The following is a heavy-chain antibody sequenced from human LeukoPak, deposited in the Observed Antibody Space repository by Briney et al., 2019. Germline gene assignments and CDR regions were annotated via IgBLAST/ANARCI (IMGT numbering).Heavy chain of an antibody. D-gene: IGHD6-19*01. CDR3: AKPTSSGWYGNWFDP. CDR2: INPNSGVT. Sequence: AAVKVSFKASGYNFTGYYMHWGRQGPGQGLERMGWINPNSGVTKYAQPFQGRVTMTRDTPISTAYIEMSRLSSDDTALYYCAKPTSSGWYGNWFDPWGQGTLVTVSS. V-gene: IGHV1-2*02. CDR1: GYNFTGYY. J-gene: IGHJ5*02.